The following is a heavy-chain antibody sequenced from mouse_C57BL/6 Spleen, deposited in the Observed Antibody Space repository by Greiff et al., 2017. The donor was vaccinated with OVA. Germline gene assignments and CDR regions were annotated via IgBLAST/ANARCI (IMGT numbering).Heavy chain of an antibody. D-gene: IGHD4-1*01. CDR3: AREGTRTGGFAY. Sequence: QVQLQQPGAELVKPGASVKMSCKASGYTFTSYWITWVKQRPGQGLEWIGDIYPGSGSTNYNEKFKSKATLTVDTSSSTAYMQLSSLTSEDSAVYYCAREGTRTGGFAYWGQGTLVTVSA. CDR2: IYPGSGST. J-gene: IGHJ3*01. CDR1: GYTFTSYW. V-gene: IGHV1-55*01.